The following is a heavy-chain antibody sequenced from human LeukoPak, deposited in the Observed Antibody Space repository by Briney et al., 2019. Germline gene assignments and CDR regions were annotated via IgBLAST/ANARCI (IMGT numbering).Heavy chain of an antibody. CDR2: IYYSGST. CDR1: GASISSSSYY. Sequence: SETMSLTCTVSGASISSSSYYWGWIRQPPGKGLEWIGSIYYSGSTYYNPSIKSRVTISVDTSKNQFSLKLSSVTAADTAVYYCARYSGYDTLLDYWGQGTLVTVSS. V-gene: IGHV4-39*01. CDR3: ARYSGYDTLLDY. D-gene: IGHD5-12*01. J-gene: IGHJ4*02.